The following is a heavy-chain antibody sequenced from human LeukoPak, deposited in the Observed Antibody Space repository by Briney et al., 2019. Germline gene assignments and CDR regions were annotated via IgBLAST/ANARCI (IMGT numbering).Heavy chain of an antibody. D-gene: IGHD3-10*01. J-gene: IGHJ6*02. V-gene: IGHV3-21*01. CDR3: ASLVHYGSGSYSDPPNYAAV. CDR1: GFTFSSYS. CDR2: ISSSSSYI. Sequence: GGSLRLSCAASGFTFSSYSMNWVRQAPGRGLEWVSSISSSSSYIYYADSVKGRFTISRDNAKNSLYLQMNSLRAEDTAVYYCASLVHYGSGSYSDPPNYAAVWGQGTTVTVYS.